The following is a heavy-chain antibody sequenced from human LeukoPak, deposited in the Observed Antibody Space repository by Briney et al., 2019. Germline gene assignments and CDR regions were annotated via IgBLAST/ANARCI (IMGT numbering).Heavy chain of an antibody. J-gene: IGHJ4*02. CDR1: GFTFSSYS. CDR2: ISSSSRTI. Sequence: PGGSLRLSCAASGFTFSSYSMNWVRQAPGKGLEWPSYISSSSRTIFYADSVKGRFTISRDNAKNSLFLQMNSLRDEDTAVYYCARDQSAGGGRYSHLLYWGQGTLVTVSS. D-gene: IGHD6-19*01. V-gene: IGHV3-48*02. CDR3: ARDQSAGGGRYSHLLY.